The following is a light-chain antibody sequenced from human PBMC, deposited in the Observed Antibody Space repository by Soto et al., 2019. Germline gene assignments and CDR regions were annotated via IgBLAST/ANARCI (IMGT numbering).Light chain of an antibody. CDR3: QQYDTLPRT. CDR2: GAS. J-gene: IGKJ1*01. V-gene: IGKV3D-15*01. CDR1: QSVSSN. Sequence: EIVMTQSPATLSVSPGERATLSCRASQSVSSNLAWYQQKPGQAPRLLIHGASNRATGIPDRFNGSGSGTDFTLTISRLEPEDSAVYYCQQYDTLPRTFGQGTTVDIK.